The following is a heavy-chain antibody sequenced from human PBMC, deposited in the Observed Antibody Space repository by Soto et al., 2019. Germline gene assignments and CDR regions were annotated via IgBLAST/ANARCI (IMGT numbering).Heavy chain of an antibody. CDR2: ISGSGGST. D-gene: IGHD1-1*01. CDR3: TRILGAKNEGSSRY. CDR1: GFTFSSYA. Sequence: GGSLRLSCAASGFTFSSYAMSWVRQAPGKGLEWVSAISGSGGSTYYADTVKGRFTISRDNSKNTLYLQMNSLRYEDKAVYYCTRILGAKNEGSSRYWGQGTLVTVSS. V-gene: IGHV3-23*01. J-gene: IGHJ4*02.